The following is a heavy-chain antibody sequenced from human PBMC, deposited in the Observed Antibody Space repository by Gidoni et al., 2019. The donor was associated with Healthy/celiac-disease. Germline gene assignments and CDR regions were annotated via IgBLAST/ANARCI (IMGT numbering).Heavy chain of an antibody. D-gene: IGHD2-8*01. CDR1: GFTFSSYG. J-gene: IGHJ4*02. CDR3: ARDQPNCTNGVCYDLSYEWVPDY. V-gene: IGHV3-33*01. CDR2: ILYYGSNT. Sequence: QVQLVASGGCVVQPGRSLSRSCAASGFTFSSYGMHWVRKAPGKGLEWVACILYYGSNTYYAASVKGRFTISRDTSKNTLYLQLNCLSAEDTAVYYCARDQPNCTNGVCYDLSYEWVPDYWGQGTLVTVSS.